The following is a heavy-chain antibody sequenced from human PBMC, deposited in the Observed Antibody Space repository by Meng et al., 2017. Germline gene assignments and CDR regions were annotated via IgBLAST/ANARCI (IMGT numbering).Heavy chain of an antibody. D-gene: IGHD1-26*01. CDR2: AYYRSKWYH. CDR1: GDSVSSNSAA. J-gene: IGHJ4*02. CDR3: ARGSYSFDS. V-gene: IGHV6-1*01. Sequence: QIQLQQAGPGLVKTSQTLSLIWANSGDSVSSNSAAWNWIRQSPSRGLEWLGRAYYRSKWYHDYAESVKSRISIDPDTSKNQFSLQLRSVTPEDSAVYYCARGSYSFDSWGQRTLVTVSS.